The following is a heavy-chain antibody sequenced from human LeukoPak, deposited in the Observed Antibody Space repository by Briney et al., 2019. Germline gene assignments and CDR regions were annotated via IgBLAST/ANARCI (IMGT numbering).Heavy chain of an antibody. CDR1: GFTFSDYY. J-gene: IGHJ4*02. CDR3: ARPLLDGSVDY. V-gene: IGHV3-30-3*01. D-gene: IGHD3/OR15-3a*01. CDR2: ISYDGSNK. Sequence: GGSLRLSCAASGFTFSDYYMSWIRQAPGKGLEWVAVISYDGSNKYYADSVKGRFTISRDNSKNTLYLQMNSLRAEDTAVYYCARPLLDGSVDYWGQGTLVTVSS.